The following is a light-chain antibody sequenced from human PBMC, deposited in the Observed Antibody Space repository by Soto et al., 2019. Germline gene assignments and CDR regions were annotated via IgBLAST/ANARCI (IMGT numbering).Light chain of an antibody. J-gene: IGKJ1*01. V-gene: IGKV3-15*01. CDR3: QQYHNWPPWT. CDR2: GAS. Sequence: ETGMTQSAATLSVSPGEGATLSWRASQSVSSNLAWYQQKPGQAPRLLIYGASTRATGIPARFSGSGSATEFTPTISSLQSQDFAVYYCQQYHNWPPWTFGQGTKVDIK. CDR1: QSVSSN.